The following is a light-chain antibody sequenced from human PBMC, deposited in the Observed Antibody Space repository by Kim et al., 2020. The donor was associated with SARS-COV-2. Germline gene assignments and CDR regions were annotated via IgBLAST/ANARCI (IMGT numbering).Light chain of an antibody. CDR1: RDIPSS. V-gene: IGKV1D-12*01. CDR2: GAS. J-gene: IGKJ3*01. CDR3: QQANSFPFA. Sequence: IGDRVTFHCPASRDIPSSLAWCQQKPGKAPKLLIYGASSVQGGVPSRFSGSGFGTDFTLTINNIQPEDSATYYCQQANSFPFAFGPGTKVDIK.